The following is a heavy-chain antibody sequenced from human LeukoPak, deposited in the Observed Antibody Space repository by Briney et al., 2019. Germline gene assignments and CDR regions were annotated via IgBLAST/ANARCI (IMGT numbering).Heavy chain of an antibody. V-gene: IGHV1-2*02. CDR2: INPNSGGT. D-gene: IGHD5-18*01. CDR1: GYTLTGYY. J-gene: IGHJ4*02. CDR3: ARGRGYSYGIDY. Sequence: ASVKVSCKASGYTLTGYYMHWVRQAPGQGLEWMGWINPNSGGTNYAQKFQGRVTMTRNTSISTAYMELSSLRSEDTAVYYCARGRGYSYGIDYWGQGTLVTVSS.